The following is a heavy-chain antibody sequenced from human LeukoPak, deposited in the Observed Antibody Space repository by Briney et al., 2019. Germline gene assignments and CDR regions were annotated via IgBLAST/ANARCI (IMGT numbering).Heavy chain of an antibody. J-gene: IGHJ3*02. CDR3: AKSGYSSGWFRAFDI. CDR1: GFTFSSYG. CDR2: ISGSDGST. V-gene: IGHV3-23*01. Sequence: GGSLRLSCAASGFTFSSYGMHWVRQAPGKGLEWVSGISGSDGSTYYADSVKGRFSISRDNSKKTLFLQMNSLRAEDTAVYYCAKSGYSSGWFRAFDIWGQGTLVTVSS. D-gene: IGHD6-19*01.